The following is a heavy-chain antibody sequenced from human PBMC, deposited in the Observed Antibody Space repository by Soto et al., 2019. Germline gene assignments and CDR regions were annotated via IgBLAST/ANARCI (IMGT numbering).Heavy chain of an antibody. CDR2: ISAYNGNT. V-gene: IGHV1-18*01. D-gene: IGHD3-22*01. CDR3: ARGGQNGYYDSRAMVDY. CDR1: GYTFTIYG. Sequence: ASVKVSCKASGYTFTIYGISWVRQAPGQGLEWMGWISAYNGNTNYAQKLQGRVTMTTDTSTSTAYMELRSLRSDDTAVYYCARGGQNGYYDSRAMVDYWGQGTLVTVSS. J-gene: IGHJ4*02.